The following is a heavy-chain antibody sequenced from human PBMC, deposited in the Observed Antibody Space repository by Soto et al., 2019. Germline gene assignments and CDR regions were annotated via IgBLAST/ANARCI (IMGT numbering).Heavy chain of an antibody. D-gene: IGHD2-2*01. V-gene: IGHV1-18*01. CDR3: ARADKLSPHIVVVPAEPDY. Sequence: ASVKVSCKASGYTFTSYGISWVRQAPGQGLEWMGWISAYNGNTNYAQKLQGRVTMTTDTSTRTAYMELRSLRSDDTAVYYCARADKLSPHIVVVPAEPDYWGQGTLVTVSS. CDR2: ISAYNGNT. J-gene: IGHJ4*02. CDR1: GYTFTSYG.